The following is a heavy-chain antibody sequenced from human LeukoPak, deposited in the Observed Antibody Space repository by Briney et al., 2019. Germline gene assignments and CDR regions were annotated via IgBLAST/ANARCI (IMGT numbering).Heavy chain of an antibody. CDR3: VRDRFFSFDF. CDR2: IRSSPFTI. CDR1: GFTFNTYS. V-gene: IGHV3-48*01. Sequence: GGSLRLSCAASGFTFNTYSMNWVRQAPGNGLEWLAYIRSSPFTIYYADSVMGRFTISTDNANHSLYLQMNSLRGEDTAVYYCVRDRFFSFDFWGQGTVVTVSS. J-gene: IGHJ4*02.